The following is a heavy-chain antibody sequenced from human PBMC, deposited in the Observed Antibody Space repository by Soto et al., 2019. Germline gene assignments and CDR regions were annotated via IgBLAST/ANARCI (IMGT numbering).Heavy chain of an antibody. V-gene: IGHV3-11*01. J-gene: IGHJ5*02. D-gene: IGHD4-4*01. Sequence: QVQLVESGGGLVKPGGTLRLSCAASGFTFRDSYMTWLRQAPGQGLDWISYISGSGGSTYYADSVKGRFTISRDNSKNTVYLQMNGLKAEDTALYYCAEDEARGNYDVGWFEPWGQGTLVTVSS. CDR3: AEDEARGNYDVGWFEP. CDR2: ISGSGGST. CDR1: GFTFRDSY.